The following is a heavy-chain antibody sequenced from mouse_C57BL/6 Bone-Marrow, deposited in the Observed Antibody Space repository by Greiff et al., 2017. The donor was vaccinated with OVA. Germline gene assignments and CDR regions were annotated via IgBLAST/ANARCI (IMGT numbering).Heavy chain of an antibody. D-gene: IGHD1-1*01. J-gene: IGHJ4*01. CDR1: GYSITSGYY. Sequence: EVQRVESGPGLVKPSQSLSLTCSVTGYSITSGYYWNWIRQFPGNKLEWMGYISYDGSNNYNPSLKNRISITRDTSKNQFFLKLNSVTTEDTATYYCARDEIYYGSRGGRNYWGQGTSVTVSS. CDR2: ISYDGSN. CDR3: ARDEIYYGSRGGRNY. V-gene: IGHV3-6*01.